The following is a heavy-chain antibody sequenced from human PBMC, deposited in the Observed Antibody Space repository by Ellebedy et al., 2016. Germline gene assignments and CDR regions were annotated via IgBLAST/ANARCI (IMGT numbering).Heavy chain of an antibody. Sequence: GGSLRLXXAASGFSFSSHWMHWVRQAPGKGLVWVSRIDRDGNNIGYAASVEGRFTISRDNAKNTLFLQMNNLRAEDTAVYYCLVGSVPGSAWKGYWGQGTLVTVSS. CDR1: GFSFSSHW. CDR2: IDRDGNNI. V-gene: IGHV3-74*01. D-gene: IGHD3-10*01. J-gene: IGHJ4*02. CDR3: LVGSVPGSAWKGY.